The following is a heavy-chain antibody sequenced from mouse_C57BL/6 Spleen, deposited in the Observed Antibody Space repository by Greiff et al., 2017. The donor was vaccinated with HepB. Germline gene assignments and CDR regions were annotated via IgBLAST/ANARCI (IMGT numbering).Heavy chain of an antibody. CDR1: GYAFSSSW. CDR3: ARGGAYYGGGWYFDV. J-gene: IGHJ1*03. V-gene: IGHV1-82*01. D-gene: IGHD1-1*01. Sequence: QVQLQQSGPELVKPGASVKISCKASGYAFSSSWMNWVKQRPGKGLEWIGRIYPGDGDTNYNGKFKGKATLTADKSSSTAYMQLSSLTSEDSAVYFCARGGAYYGGGWYFDVWGTGTTVTVSS. CDR2: IYPGDGDT.